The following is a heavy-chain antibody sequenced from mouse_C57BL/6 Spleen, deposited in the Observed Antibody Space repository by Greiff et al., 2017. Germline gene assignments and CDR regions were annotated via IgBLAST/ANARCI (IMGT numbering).Heavy chain of an antibody. CDR1: GYTFTSYW. CDR3: ARGGNSNLYYFDY. Sequence: QVQLKQPGAELVKPGASVKMSCKASGYTFTSYWITWVKQRPGQGLEWIGDIYPGSGSTNYNEKFKSKATLTVDTSSSTAYMQLSSLTSEDSAVYYCARGGNSNLYYFDYWGQGTTLTVSS. V-gene: IGHV1-55*01. J-gene: IGHJ2*01. D-gene: IGHD2-5*01. CDR2: IYPGSGST.